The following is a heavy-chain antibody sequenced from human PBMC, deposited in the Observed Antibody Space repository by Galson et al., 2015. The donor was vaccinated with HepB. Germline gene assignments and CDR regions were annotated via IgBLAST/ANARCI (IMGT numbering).Heavy chain of an antibody. V-gene: IGHV3-23*01. J-gene: IGHJ6*02. CDR1: GFSFSKYA. Sequence: SLRLSCAASGFSFSKYAMTWVRQAPGKGLEWVSGITIGGGGTLYADSVRGRFTVSRDDSKNTLYLQMNSLRAEDTALYYCARDLLSGTTYSYYGMDVWGQGATVTVSS. CDR3: ARDLLSGTTYSYYGMDV. D-gene: IGHD1-7*01. CDR2: ITIGGGGT.